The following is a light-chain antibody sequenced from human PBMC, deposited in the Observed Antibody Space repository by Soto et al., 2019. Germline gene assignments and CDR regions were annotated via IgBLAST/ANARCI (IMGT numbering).Light chain of an antibody. CDR1: SSDVGSYKY. CDR3: ISYTTTNTRVL. J-gene: IGLJ2*01. V-gene: IGLV2-14*01. CDR2: EVT. Sequence: QSVLTQPASVSGSPGQSITISCTGASSDVGSYKYASWYQQEPGKAPKLVIYEVTNRPSGVSTRFSGSKSGNTASLTISGLQPEDEADYYCISYTTTNTRVLLGGGTKLTVL.